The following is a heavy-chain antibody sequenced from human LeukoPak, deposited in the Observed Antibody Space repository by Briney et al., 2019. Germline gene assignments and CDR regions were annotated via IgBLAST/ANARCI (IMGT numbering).Heavy chain of an antibody. V-gene: IGHV3-21*01. CDR2: ISSSSSYI. CDR3: ARESFDSSGYSLDY. CDR1: GFTLSSYA. Sequence: GGSLRLSCAASGFTLSSYAMTWVRQAPGKGLEWVSSISSSSSYIYYADSVKGRFTISRDNAKNSLYLQMNSLRAEDTAVYYCARESFDSSGYSLDYWGQGTLVTVSS. D-gene: IGHD3-22*01. J-gene: IGHJ4*02.